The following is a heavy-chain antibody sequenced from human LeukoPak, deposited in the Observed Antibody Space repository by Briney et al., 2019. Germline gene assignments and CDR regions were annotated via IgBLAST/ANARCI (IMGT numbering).Heavy chain of an antibody. CDR3: AVGAAGCSSNSCYHY. D-gene: IGHD2-2*01. V-gene: IGHV5-10-1*01. CDR2: IDASDSYT. CDR1: GYSFTSYW. Sequence: GESLRISCKGSGYSFTSYWISWGRQMPGKGLEWMGMIDASDSYTNYSPSFRGHVTISADKSISTAYLQWSSLKASDTAMYYCAVGAAGCSSNSCYHYWGQGTLVTVSS. J-gene: IGHJ4*02.